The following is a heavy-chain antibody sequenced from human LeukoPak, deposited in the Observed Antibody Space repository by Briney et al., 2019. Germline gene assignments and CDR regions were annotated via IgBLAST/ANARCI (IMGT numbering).Heavy chain of an antibody. CDR2: IYYSGST. J-gene: IGHJ4*02. CDR1: GGSISGSSYY. D-gene: IGHD5-18*01. Sequence: PSETLSLTCTVSGGSISGSSYYWGWIRQPPGKGLEWIGYIYYSGSTNYNPSLKSRVTISVDTSKNQFSLKLSSVTAADTAVYYCSTGSGWLLFDYWGQGTLVTVSS. CDR3: STGSGWLLFDY. V-gene: IGHV4-61*05.